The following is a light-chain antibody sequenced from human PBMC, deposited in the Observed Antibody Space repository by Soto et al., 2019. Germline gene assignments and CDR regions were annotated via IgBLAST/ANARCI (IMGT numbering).Light chain of an antibody. CDR2: GNS. Sequence: QSVLTQPPSVSGAQGQRVTISCTGSSSNIGAGYDVHWYQQLPGTAPKRLIYGNSNRPSGVPDRFSGSKSGTSASLAITGLQAEDEADYYCQSYDSSLSALFGGGTKLTVL. CDR3: QSYDSSLSAL. V-gene: IGLV1-40*01. J-gene: IGLJ3*02. CDR1: SSNIGAGYD.